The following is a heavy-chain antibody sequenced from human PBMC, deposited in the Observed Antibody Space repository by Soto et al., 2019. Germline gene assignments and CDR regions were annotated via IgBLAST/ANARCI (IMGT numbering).Heavy chain of an antibody. J-gene: IGHJ5*02. Sequence: SVKVSCKASGGTFSSYAISWVRQAPGQGLEWMGGIIPIFGTANYAQKFQGRVTITADESTSTAYMELSSLRSEDTAVYYCARSNYYDSSGYFKLLDPWGQGTLVTVSS. V-gene: IGHV1-69*13. CDR2: IIPIFGTA. CDR1: GGTFSSYA. D-gene: IGHD3-22*01. CDR3: ARSNYYDSSGYFKLLDP.